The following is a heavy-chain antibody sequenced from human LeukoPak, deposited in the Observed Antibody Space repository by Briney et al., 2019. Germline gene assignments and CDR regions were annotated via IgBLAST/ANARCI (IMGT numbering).Heavy chain of an antibody. D-gene: IGHD6-19*01. Sequence: PSETLSLTCTVSGGSISSYYWSWIRQPPGKGLEWIGYIYYSGSTNYNPSLKSRVTISVDTSKNQFSLKLSSVTAADTAVYYCARGAVAGNYSMDVWGKGTTVTISS. CDR2: IYYSGST. J-gene: IGHJ6*03. CDR1: GGSISSYY. CDR3: ARGAVAGNYSMDV. V-gene: IGHV4-59*01.